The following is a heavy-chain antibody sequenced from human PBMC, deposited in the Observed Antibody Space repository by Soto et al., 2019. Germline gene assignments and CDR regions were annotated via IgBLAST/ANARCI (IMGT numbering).Heavy chain of an antibody. Sequence: GGSLRLSCAASGFTFSSDGMHWVRQAPGKGLEWVAVISYDGSNKYYADSVKGRFTISRDNSKNTLYLQMNSLRAEDTAVYYCAKDEITGTTTPTNFDYWGQGTLVTVSS. J-gene: IGHJ4*02. D-gene: IGHD1-7*01. CDR3: AKDEITGTTTPTNFDY. CDR1: GFTFSSDG. CDR2: ISYDGSNK. V-gene: IGHV3-30*18.